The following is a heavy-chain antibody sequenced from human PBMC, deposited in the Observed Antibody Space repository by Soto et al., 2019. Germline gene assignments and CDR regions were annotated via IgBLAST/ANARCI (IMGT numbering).Heavy chain of an antibody. Sequence: QVQLVQSGAEVKKPGSSVKVSCKASGGTFSSYAISWVRQAPGQGLEWMGGIIPIFGTANYAQKFQGRVTIAADESTSTAYIELSSLRSEDTAVYYCARDRGDTPAGEYGYWGQGSLVTVSS. CDR3: ARDRGDTPAGEYGY. J-gene: IGHJ4*02. V-gene: IGHV1-69*01. CDR2: IIPIFGTA. CDR1: GGTFSSYA. D-gene: IGHD3-10*01.